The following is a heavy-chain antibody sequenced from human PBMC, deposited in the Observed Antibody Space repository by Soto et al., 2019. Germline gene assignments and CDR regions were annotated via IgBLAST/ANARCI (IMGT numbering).Heavy chain of an antibody. CDR3: ARVNGKWAAASPGWLDP. J-gene: IGHJ5*02. Sequence: GASVKVSCKASGYTFTSYGISWVRQAPGQGLEWMGWISAYNGNTNYAQKLQGRVTMTTDTSTSTAYMELRSLRSDDTAVYYCARVNGKWAAASPGWLDPWGQGPLVTVAS. D-gene: IGHD6-6*01. V-gene: IGHV1-18*04. CDR1: GYTFTSYG. CDR2: ISAYNGNT.